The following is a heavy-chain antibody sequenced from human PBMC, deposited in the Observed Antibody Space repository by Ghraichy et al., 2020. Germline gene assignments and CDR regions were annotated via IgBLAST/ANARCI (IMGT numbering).Heavy chain of an antibody. CDR1: GFTFSSYG. Sequence: GGSLRLSCAASGFTFSSYGMHWVRQAPGKGLEWVAFIRYEGSNKYYADSVKGRFTISRDNSNNKLYLQMNSLSAEDTAVYYCAKDTVVVAATGYYFDYWGQGTLVTVSS. CDR3: AKDTVVVAATGYYFDY. V-gene: IGHV3-30*02. D-gene: IGHD2-15*01. J-gene: IGHJ4*02. CDR2: IRYEGSNK.